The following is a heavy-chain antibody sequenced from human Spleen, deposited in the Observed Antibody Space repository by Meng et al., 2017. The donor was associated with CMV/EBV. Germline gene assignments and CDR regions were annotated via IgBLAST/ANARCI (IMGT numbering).Heavy chain of an antibody. Sequence: ASVKVSCKASGDTFSSYSITWVRQATGQGLEWMGWMNPNSGNTGYAQKFQGRVTMTRNTSISTAYMELSSLRSEDTAVYYCARDAGYCSSTSCYRSEPYGMDVWGQGTTVTVSS. CDR1: GDTFSSYS. J-gene: IGHJ6*02. V-gene: IGHV1-8*01. CDR3: ARDAGYCSSTSCYRSEPYGMDV. CDR2: MNPNSGNT. D-gene: IGHD2-2*01.